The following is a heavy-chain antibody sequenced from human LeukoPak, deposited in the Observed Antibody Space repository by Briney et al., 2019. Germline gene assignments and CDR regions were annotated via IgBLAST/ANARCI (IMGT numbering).Heavy chain of an antibody. CDR1: GYSFTSYW. CDR2: IDPSDSYT. CDR3: ARHQGGVVVVAATADY. J-gene: IGHJ4*02. Sequence: GESLKISCKGSGYSFTSYWISWVRQMPGKGLEWMGRIDPSDSYTNYSPSFQSHVTISADKSISTAYLQWSSLKASDTAMYYCARHQGGVVVVAATADYWGQGTLVTVSS. V-gene: IGHV5-10-1*01. D-gene: IGHD2-15*01.